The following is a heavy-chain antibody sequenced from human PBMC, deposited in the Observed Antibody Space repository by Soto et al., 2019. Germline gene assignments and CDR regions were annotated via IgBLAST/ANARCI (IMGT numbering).Heavy chain of an antibody. CDR1: GFTFSSYA. CDR2: ISYDGSNK. Sequence: GGSLRLSCAASGFTFSSYAMHWVRQAPGKGLEWVAVISYDGSNKYYADSVKGRFTTSRDNSKNTLYLQMNSLRAEDTAVYYCARWMTATLYYYYGMDVWGQGTTVTVSS. CDR3: ARWMTATLYYYYGMDV. D-gene: IGHD2-21*02. J-gene: IGHJ6*02. V-gene: IGHV3-30-3*01.